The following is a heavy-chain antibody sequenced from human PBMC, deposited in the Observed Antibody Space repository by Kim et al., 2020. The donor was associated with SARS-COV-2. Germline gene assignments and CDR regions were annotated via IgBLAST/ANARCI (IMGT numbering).Heavy chain of an antibody. Sequence: ASVKVSCKASGYTFTSYGISWVRQAPGQGLEWMGWISAYNGNTNYAQKLQGRVTMTTDTSTSTAYMELRSLRSDDTAVYYCARLADSGYEGGTFDYWGQGTLVTVSS. V-gene: IGHV1-18*01. CDR2: ISAYNGNT. CDR1: GYTFTSYG. D-gene: IGHD5-12*01. CDR3: ARLADSGYEGGTFDY. J-gene: IGHJ4*02.